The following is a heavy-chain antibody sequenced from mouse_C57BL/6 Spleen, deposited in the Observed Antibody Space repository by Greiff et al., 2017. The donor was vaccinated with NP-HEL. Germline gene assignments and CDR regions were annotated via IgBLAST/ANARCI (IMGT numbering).Heavy chain of an antibody. V-gene: IGHV5-17*01. CDR2: ISSGSSTI. CDR3: AGGSSYGAY. CDR1: GFTFSDYG. Sequence: EVKLMESGGGLVKPGGSLKLSCAASGFTFSDYGMHWVRQAPEKGLEWVAYISSGSSTIYYADTVKGRFTISRDNAKNTLFLQMTSLRSEDTAMYYCAGGSSYGAYWGQGTLVTVSA. J-gene: IGHJ3*01. D-gene: IGHD1-1*01.